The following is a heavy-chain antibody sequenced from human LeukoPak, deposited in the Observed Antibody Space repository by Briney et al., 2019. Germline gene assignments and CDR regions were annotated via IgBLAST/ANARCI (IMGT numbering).Heavy chain of an antibody. CDR2: IYYSGST. V-gene: IGHV4-39*01. Sequence: SETLSLTCTVSGGSISSSSYYWGWIRQPPGKGLEWIGSIYYSGSTYYNPSLKSRVTISVDTSKNQFSLKLSSVTDADTAVYYCARPGYGISSERGRGSEDAFDIWGQGTMVTVSS. CDR1: GGSISSSSYY. J-gene: IGHJ3*02. D-gene: IGHD2-15*01. CDR3: ARPGYGISSERGRGSEDAFDI.